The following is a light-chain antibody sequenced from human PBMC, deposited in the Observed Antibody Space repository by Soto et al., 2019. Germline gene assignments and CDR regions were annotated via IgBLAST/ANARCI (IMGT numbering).Light chain of an antibody. CDR3: QQYSGSPFT. J-gene: IGKJ3*01. CDR1: QSVYVN. CDR2: GAS. V-gene: IGKV3-20*01. Sequence: EIVLTQSPGTLSLSPGEGATLSWRASQSVYVNLAWYQQKPGQSPRLLIYGASTRATDIPDRFSGSGSDTDFALTISRLEPEDFAVYYCQQYSGSPFTFGPGTKVNIK.